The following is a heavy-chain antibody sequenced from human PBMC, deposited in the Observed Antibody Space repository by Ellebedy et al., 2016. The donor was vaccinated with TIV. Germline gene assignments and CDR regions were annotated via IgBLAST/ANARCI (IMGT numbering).Heavy chain of an antibody. CDR3: SRRGETVATIIGLDV. D-gene: IGHD5-12*01. CDR1: GFSFSDSA. J-gene: IGHJ6*02. CDR2: IKNKVNNYGT. V-gene: IGHV3-73*01. Sequence: PGGSLRLSCAASGFSFSDSAIHWVRQAPGKGLEWIGRIKNKVNNYGTAYAASVEGRFTISRDYSKSTAYLQMHSLKTEDTAVYYCSRRGETVATIIGLDVWGQGTTVTVSS.